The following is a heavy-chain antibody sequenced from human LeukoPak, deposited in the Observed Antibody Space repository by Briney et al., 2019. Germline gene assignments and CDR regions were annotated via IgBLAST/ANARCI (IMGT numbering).Heavy chain of an antibody. CDR3: ARDAVAGNYYGMDV. Sequence: ASVKVSCKASGYTFTGYYMHWVRQAPGQGLEWMGWINPNSGGTNYAQKFQGWVTMTRDTSISTAYMELSRLRSDDTAVYYCARDAVAGNYYGMDVWGQGTTVTVSS. CDR2: INPNSGGT. J-gene: IGHJ6*02. V-gene: IGHV1-2*04. D-gene: IGHD6-19*01. CDR1: GYTFTGYY.